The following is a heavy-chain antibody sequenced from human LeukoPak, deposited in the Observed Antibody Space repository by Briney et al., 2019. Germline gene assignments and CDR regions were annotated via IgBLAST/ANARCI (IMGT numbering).Heavy chain of an antibody. CDR2: IKSKTDGGTT. CDR1: GFTFSNAW. V-gene: IGHV3-15*01. Sequence: GGSLRLSCAASGFTFSNAWMSWVRQAPGKGLEWDGRIKSKTDGGTTDYAAPVKGRFTISRDDSKNTLYLQMNSLKTEDTAVYYCTTGLWFGELLYRDYWGQGTLVTVSS. J-gene: IGHJ4*02. D-gene: IGHD3-10*01. CDR3: TTGLWFGELLYRDY.